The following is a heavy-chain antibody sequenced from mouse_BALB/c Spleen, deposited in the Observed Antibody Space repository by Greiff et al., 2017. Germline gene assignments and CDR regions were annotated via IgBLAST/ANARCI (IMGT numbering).Heavy chain of an antibody. CDR1: GFTFSDYY. CDR3: AREGRNGYGAMDY. V-gene: IGHV5-4*02. D-gene: IGHD1-2*01. J-gene: IGHJ4*01. CDR2: ISDGGSYT. Sequence: EVHLVESGGGLVKPGGSLKLSCAASGFTFSDYYMYWVRQTPEKRLEWVATISDGGSYTYYPDSVKGRFTISRDNAKNNLYLQMSSLKSEDTAMYYCAREGRNGYGAMDYWGQGTSVTVSS.